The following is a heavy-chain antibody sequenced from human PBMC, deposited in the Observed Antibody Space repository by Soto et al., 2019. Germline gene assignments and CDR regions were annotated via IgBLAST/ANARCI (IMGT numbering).Heavy chain of an antibody. CDR2: ISYDGSNK. CDR3: AKDPGATVSLQ. D-gene: IGHD4-4*01. J-gene: IGHJ4*02. V-gene: IGHV3-30*18. Sequence: QVQLVESGGGVVQPGRSLRLSCAASGFTFSSYGMHWVRQAPGEGLEWVAVISYDGSNKYYADSVKGRFTISRDNSKNTLYLQMNSLRAEDTAVYYCAKDPGATVSLQWGQGTLVTVSS. CDR1: GFTFSSYG.